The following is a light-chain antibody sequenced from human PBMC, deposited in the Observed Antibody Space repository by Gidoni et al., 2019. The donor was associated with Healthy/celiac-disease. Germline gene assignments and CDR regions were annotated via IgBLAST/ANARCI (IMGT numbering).Light chain of an antibody. CDR3: QSYDSSLSGYV. Sequence: QSVLTQPPSVSRAPGQRVPNSCTGSSPNIGAGYDVHWYQQLPGTAPKLLIYGNSNRPSVVPDRFSGSKSGTSASLAITGLQAEDEADYYCQSYDSSLSGYVFGGGTKLTVL. CDR2: GNS. J-gene: IGLJ3*02. CDR1: SPNIGAGYD. V-gene: IGLV1-40*01.